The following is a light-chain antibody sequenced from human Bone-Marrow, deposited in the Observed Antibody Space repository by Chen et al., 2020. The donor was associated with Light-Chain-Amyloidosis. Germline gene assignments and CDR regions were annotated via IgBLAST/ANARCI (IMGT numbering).Light chain of an antibody. CDR1: QSLVHSNGNTY. CDR3: MQGTHWPPFT. Sequence: DVVMTQSPLSLPVTLGQPASISCRSSQSLVHSNGNTYLNWFQQRPGQSPRRLIYQVSNRDSGVPDRFSGSGSGTDFTQKISKVEAEDVGVYYCMQGTHWPPFTFGPGTKVDIK. V-gene: IGKV2-30*02. J-gene: IGKJ3*01. CDR2: QVS.